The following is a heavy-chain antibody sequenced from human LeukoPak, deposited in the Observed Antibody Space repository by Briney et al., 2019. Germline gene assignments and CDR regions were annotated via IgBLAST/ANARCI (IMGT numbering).Heavy chain of an antibody. D-gene: IGHD1-26*01. CDR3: ARDGGSGTVDPTGGSCYYGMDV. CDR1: GFTLSDNF. J-gene: IGHJ6*01. V-gene: IGHV3-53*01. CDR2: IYTSSNT. Sequence: QAGGSLRLSCAASGFTLSDNFITWVRQAPGMGLEWVSFIYTSSNTYYADPLKSRFTISRDTSKKTVYLQMNGLRAEDTAVYYCARDGGSGTVDPTGGSCYYGMDVWGEGSTVSVS.